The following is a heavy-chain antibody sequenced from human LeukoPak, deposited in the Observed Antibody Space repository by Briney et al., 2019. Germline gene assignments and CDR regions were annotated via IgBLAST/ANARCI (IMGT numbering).Heavy chain of an antibody. D-gene: IGHD6-19*01. Sequence: PGGSLRLSCAASGFPFSSYAMNWVRQAPGKGLEWVSSISRTSGNIYYADSVKGRFTISRDNAKNSLDLQMNSLRAEETAVYYCATEFLGAVAEAGDYWGQGTLVTVSS. CDR3: ATEFLGAVAEAGDY. CDR1: GFPFSSYA. CDR2: ISRTSGNI. J-gene: IGHJ4*02. V-gene: IGHV3-21*01.